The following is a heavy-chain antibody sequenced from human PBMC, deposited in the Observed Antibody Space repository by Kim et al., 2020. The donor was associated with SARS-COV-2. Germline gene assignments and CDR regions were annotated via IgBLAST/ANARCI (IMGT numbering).Heavy chain of an antibody. CDR3: AKRLGTVADTSQFNFDS. D-gene: IGHD2-15*01. J-gene: IGHJ4*02. CDR2: ISDSSDAR. V-gene: IGHV3-23*01. Sequence: GGSLRLSCAASGFTFSRFGMSWVRQAPGKGLEWVAAISDSSDARNYADSVKGRFTISRDYSTNTLFLQMNSLRADDTAVYYCAKRLGTVADTSQFNFDSWSQGILVTVSS. CDR1: GFTFSRFG.